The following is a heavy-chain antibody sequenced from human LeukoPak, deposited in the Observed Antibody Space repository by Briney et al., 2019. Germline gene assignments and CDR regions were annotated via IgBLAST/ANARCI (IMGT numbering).Heavy chain of an antibody. Sequence: GGSLRLSCAASGFTFSSYSMNWVRQAPGKGLEWVSSISSSSSYIYYADSVKGRFTISRDNAKNSLYLQMNSLRAEDTAVYYCACLGPAMVRGGTFDYWGQGTLVTVSS. CDR2: ISSSSSYI. CDR1: GFTFSSYS. CDR3: ACLGPAMVRGGTFDY. D-gene: IGHD3-10*01. V-gene: IGHV3-21*01. J-gene: IGHJ4*02.